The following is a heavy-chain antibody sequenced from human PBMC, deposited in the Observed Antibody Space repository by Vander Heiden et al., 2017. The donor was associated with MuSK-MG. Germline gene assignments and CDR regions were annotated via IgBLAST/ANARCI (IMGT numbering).Heavy chain of an antibody. CDR1: GGIFSSYA. J-gene: IGHJ4*02. V-gene: IGHV1-69*04. CDR2: SIPILGIT. CDR3: ARDEGARATPDY. D-gene: IGHD5-12*01. Sequence: QVQLVQSGAEVKKPGCSAKVSCRSAGGIFSSYAFSWVRQAPGQGLEWMGRSIPILGITNYAQRFQGRLTLSADKSTRTVYMELSSLRSEDTAVYDCARDEGARATPDYWGQGTLVTVSS.